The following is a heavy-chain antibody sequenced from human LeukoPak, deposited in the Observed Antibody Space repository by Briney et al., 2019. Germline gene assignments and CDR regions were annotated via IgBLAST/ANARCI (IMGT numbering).Heavy chain of an antibody. Sequence: GGSLRLSCAASGFTFSSYAMSWVRQAPGKGLEWVSAIGGDAVSTYYADSVKGRFTISRDNSKNTLYLQMNSLRAEDTAVYYCAKDFSHYYDSSGYYYSGELDYWGQGTLVTVSS. V-gene: IGHV3-23*01. CDR3: AKDFSHYYDSSGYYYSGELDY. D-gene: IGHD3-22*01. CDR1: GFTFSSYA. CDR2: IGGDAVST. J-gene: IGHJ4*02.